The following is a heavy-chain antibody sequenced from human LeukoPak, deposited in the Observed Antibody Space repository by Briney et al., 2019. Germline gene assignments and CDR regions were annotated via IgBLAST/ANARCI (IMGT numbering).Heavy chain of an antibody. Sequence: GESLKISCKASGYSFTNYWIGWVRQMPGKGLEWMGIIYPSDSDIRYSPSFQGQVTISADKSINTVYLQWSSLKASDTAIYYCARAGTSNYRFFDSWGQGTLVTVSS. V-gene: IGHV5-51*01. CDR3: ARAGTSNYRFFDS. D-gene: IGHD4-11*01. J-gene: IGHJ4*02. CDR2: IYPSDSDI. CDR1: GYSFTNYW.